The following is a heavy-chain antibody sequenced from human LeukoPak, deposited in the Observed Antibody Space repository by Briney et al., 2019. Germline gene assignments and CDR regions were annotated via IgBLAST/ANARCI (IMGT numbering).Heavy chain of an antibody. CDR2: IYHSGTT. CDR3: ARHVVTLVRPYYYGLDV. Sequence: SETLSLTCAVSGDSISSNNWWTWVRQPPGKGLEWIGEIYHSGTTNYNPSLKSRVTISIDKSRNQFSLKLSSVTAADTAVYYCARHVVTLVRPYYYGLDVWGQGTTVTVSS. V-gene: IGHV4-4*02. CDR1: GDSISSNNW. D-gene: IGHD3-10*01. J-gene: IGHJ6*02.